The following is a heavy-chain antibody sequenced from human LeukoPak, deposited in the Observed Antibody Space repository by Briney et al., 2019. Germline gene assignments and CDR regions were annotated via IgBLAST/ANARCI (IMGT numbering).Heavy chain of an antibody. J-gene: IGHJ5*02. D-gene: IGHD6-13*01. CDR1: GFPFSSYA. Sequence: GSLKLSFAASGFPFSSYAMSWGRPAPGKGLEWVSAISGSGGSTYYADSVKGRFTISRDNSKNTLYLQMNSLRAEDTAVYYCAKDRIAAAVNLNWFDPWGQGTLVTVSS. V-gene: IGHV3-23*01. CDR3: AKDRIAAAVNLNWFDP. CDR2: ISGSGGST.